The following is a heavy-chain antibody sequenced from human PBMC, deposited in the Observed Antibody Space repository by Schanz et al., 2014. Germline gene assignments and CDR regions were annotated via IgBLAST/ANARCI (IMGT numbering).Heavy chain of an antibody. J-gene: IGHJ6*03. CDR2: IWYDGSNE. D-gene: IGHD6-19*01. V-gene: IGHV3-33*01. CDR1: GFTFSNHG. CDR3: ARDHQWLARYYMDV. Sequence: QVQLVESGGGVVHPGRSLRLSCAASGFTFSNHGMHWLRQSPGKGLEWVALIWYDGSNEYYADSVKGRFTISRDNPKKTLYLQMNSLRAEDTAVYYCARDHQWLARYYMDVWGKGTTVTVSS.